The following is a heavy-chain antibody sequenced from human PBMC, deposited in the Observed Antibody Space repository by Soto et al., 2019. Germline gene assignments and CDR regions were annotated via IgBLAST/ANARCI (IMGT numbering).Heavy chain of an antibody. CDR3: ARESTNCSGGSCYSGAFDI. CDR1: GGSISSGGYY. CDR2: IYYSGST. Sequence: QVQLQESGPGLVKPSQTLSLTCTVSGGSISSGGYYWSWIRQHPGKGLEWIGYIYYSGSTYYNPSLKSRVTISVDTTKNQFSLKLSSVTAADTAVYYCARESTNCSGGSCYSGAFDIWGQGTMVTVSS. J-gene: IGHJ3*02. D-gene: IGHD2-15*01. V-gene: IGHV4-31*03.